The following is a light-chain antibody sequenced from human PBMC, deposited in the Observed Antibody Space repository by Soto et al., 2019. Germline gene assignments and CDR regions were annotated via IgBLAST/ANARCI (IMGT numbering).Light chain of an antibody. CDR1: QTISNH. CDR2: AAS. V-gene: IGKV1-39*01. CDR3: QQSYNSHT. J-gene: IGKJ2*01. Sequence: IPMTQSPSTLSASVGDSVTITCRASQTISNHLNWYQQKPGKAPKLLIYAASTLQSGVPSRFRGSGSETDFTLTISSLQPEDFATYFCQQSYNSHTFGQGTKLEIK.